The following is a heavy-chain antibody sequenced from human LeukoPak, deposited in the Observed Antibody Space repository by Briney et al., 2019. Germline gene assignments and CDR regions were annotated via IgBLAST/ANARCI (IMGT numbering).Heavy chain of an antibody. D-gene: IGHD5-24*01. J-gene: IGHJ2*01. V-gene: IGHV1-46*01. CDR2: INPSGGST. CDR3: ARDLRRHVYNRDWYFDL. CDR1: GYTFISHN. Sequence: GASVKVSCKASGYTFISHNMNWVRQAPRHGLEWMGMINPSGGSTTYAQKFQGRVTMTRDTSTSTVYMELSSLRSEDTAVYFCARDLRRHVYNRDWYFDLWGRGTLVTVFS.